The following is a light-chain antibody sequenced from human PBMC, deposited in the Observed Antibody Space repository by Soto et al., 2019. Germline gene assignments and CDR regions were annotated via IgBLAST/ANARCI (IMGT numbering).Light chain of an antibody. CDR2: GAS. CDR3: QQSGSLPPS. V-gene: IGKV3-20*01. J-gene: IGKJ1*01. CDR1: QSISIN. Sequence: SAVTVSVSPGDRVTLYCRASQSISINLAWYQHKPGQAPRLLIHGASSRATGTPDRFSGSGSGTDFTLTINRLQPEDCALYYSQQSGSLPPSFCQGTKLDI.